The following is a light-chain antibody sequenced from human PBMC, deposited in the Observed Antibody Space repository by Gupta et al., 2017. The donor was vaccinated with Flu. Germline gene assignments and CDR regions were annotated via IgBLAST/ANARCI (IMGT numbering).Light chain of an antibody. V-gene: IGKV3-11*01. CDR1: QSVSSF. Sequence: ELVLTQSPATLSLSPGEGATLSCRASQSVSSFLGWYQQKPAQAPRLLIYDASKRATGIPARFSGGGSGTDFTLTISSLEPEDFAVYYCQQHNNWPLTCGGGTKVQIK. CDR2: DAS. J-gene: IGKJ4*01. CDR3: QQHNNWPLT.